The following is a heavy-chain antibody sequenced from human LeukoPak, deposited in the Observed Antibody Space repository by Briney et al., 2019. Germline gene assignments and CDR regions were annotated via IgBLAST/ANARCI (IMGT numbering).Heavy chain of an antibody. CDR2: INHSGST. Sequence: PGGSLRLSCAASGFTFSSYSMNWIRQPPGKGLEWIGEINHSGSTNYNPSLKSRVTISIDTSKNQFSLKLSSVTAADTALYYCARGPGTWYYYWGQGTLVTVSS. V-gene: IGHV4-34*01. J-gene: IGHJ4*02. CDR3: ARGPGTWYYY. CDR1: GFTFSSYS. D-gene: IGHD6-13*01.